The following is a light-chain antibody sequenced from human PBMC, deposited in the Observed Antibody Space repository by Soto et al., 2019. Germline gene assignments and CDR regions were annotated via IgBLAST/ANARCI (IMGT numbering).Light chain of an antibody. CDR2: DVT. Sequence: QSALTQPRSVSGSPGQSLTISCTGTSSDVGGYNYVSWYQQYPGKVPKLMIYDVTKRPSGVPDRFSGSKSGNTASLTISVLQAEDEADYYCCSHAGSYTYVFGTGTKVTVL. V-gene: IGLV2-11*01. CDR3: CSHAGSYTYV. CDR1: SSDVGGYNY. J-gene: IGLJ1*01.